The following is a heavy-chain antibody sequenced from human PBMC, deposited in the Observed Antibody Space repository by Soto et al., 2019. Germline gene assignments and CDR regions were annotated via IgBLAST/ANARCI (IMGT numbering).Heavy chain of an antibody. CDR3: AKGPARYSGSYSRSRTYYFDY. V-gene: IGHV3-30*18. CDR1: GFTFSSYG. CDR2: ISYDGSNK. J-gene: IGHJ4*02. D-gene: IGHD1-26*01. Sequence: PGGSLRLSCAASGFTFSSYGMHWVRQAPGKGLEWVAVISYDGSNKYYADSVKGRFTISRDNSKNTLYLQMNSLRAEDTAVYYCAKGPARYSGSYSRSRTYYFDYWGQGTLVTVSS.